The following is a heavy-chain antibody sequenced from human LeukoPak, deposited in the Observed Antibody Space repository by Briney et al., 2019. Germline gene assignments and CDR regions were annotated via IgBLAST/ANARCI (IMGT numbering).Heavy chain of an antibody. Sequence: SETLSLTCAVYGESFSAYFWNWIRQAPGKPLEYIGEINHRGSSHYNPSLKTRVTLSVDTSKNQFSLKLTSVTAADTAVYFCARGSSFDGYCSAGACDAGYYDSWGQGTPVTVSS. J-gene: IGHJ4*02. CDR1: GESFSAYF. V-gene: IGHV4-34*01. CDR2: INHRGSS. D-gene: IGHD2-15*01. CDR3: ARGSSFDGYCSAGACDAGYYDS.